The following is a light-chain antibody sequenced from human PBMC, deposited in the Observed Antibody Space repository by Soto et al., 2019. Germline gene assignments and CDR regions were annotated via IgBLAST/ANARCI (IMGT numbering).Light chain of an antibody. CDR2: GVS. CDR1: SSDVGGYNS. J-gene: IGLJ3*02. CDR3: ASDTSSSSLV. Sequence: QAASVSGSPGQSITISCTGTSSDVGGYNSVSWYQQHPGKAPTLMIFGVSSRPSEVSNRFSGSKSANTASLTISGLQFEDEAYYYCASDTSSSSLVFGGGTKLTVL. V-gene: IGLV2-14*01.